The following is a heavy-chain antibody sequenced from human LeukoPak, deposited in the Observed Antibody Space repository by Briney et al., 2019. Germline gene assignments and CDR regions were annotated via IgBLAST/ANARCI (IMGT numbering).Heavy chain of an antibody. CDR3: ARDPYSGNYGTYYYYYMYV. J-gene: IGHJ6*03. CDR1: GFTFSNYN. V-gene: IGHV3-21*01. CDR2: ITSSGTYT. D-gene: IGHD5-12*01. Sequence: GGSLRLSCADSGFTFSNYNMNWVRQAPGKAMEWVSSITSSGTYTFYADSVKGRFTISRDNAKNSLYLQMDSLGPEDTAVYYCARDPYSGNYGTYYYYYMYVWGKGTTVTISS.